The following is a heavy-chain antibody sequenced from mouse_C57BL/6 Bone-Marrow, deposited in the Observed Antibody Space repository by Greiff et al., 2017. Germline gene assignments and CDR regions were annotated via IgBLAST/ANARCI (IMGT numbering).Heavy chain of an antibody. CDR3: AKDISITTVVALDY. CDR2: IWRGGST. D-gene: IGHD1-1*01. J-gene: IGHJ2*01. Sequence: VKLMESGPGLVQPSQSLSITCTVSGFSLTSYGVHWVRQSPGKGLEWLGVIWRGGSTDYNAAFMSRLSITKDNSKSQVFFKMNSLQADDTAIYYCAKDISITTVVALDYWGQGTTLTVSS. CDR1: GFSLTSYG. V-gene: IGHV2-5*01.